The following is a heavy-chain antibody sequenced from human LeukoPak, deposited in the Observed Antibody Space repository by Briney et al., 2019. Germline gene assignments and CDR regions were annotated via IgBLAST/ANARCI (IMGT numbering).Heavy chain of an antibody. CDR2: ISNGGGGT. Sequence: GGSLRLSCAASGFTFSSYAMTWVRQAPGKGLEWASAISNGGGGTYYADSVKGRFTISRDNSKNTLYLQMNSLRAEDTAVYFCAKEFGSGYFDYWGQGTLVTVSS. J-gene: IGHJ4*02. D-gene: IGHD2-15*01. CDR1: GFTFSSYA. CDR3: AKEFGSGYFDY. V-gene: IGHV3-23*01.